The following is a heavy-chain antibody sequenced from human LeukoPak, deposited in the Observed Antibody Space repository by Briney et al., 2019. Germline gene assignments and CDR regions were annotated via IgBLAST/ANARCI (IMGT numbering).Heavy chain of an antibody. CDR3: ARFTPRLSREKFDY. V-gene: IGHV1-46*01. CDR1: GYTFTSYY. J-gene: IGHJ4*02. CDR2: INPSGGST. Sequence: ASVKVSCKASGYTFTSYYMHWVRQAPGQGLEWMGIINPSGGSTNYAQKFQGRVTMTRDTSTNTVYMELSSLRSDDTGVYYCARFTPRLSREKFDYWGQGTLATVSS. D-gene: IGHD3-3*02.